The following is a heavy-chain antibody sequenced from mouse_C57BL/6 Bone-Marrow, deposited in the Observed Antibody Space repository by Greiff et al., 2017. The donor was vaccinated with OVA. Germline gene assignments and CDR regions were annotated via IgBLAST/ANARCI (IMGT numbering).Heavy chain of an antibody. J-gene: IGHJ1*03. D-gene: IGHD1-1*01. CDR1: GYTFTSYW. CDR2: IDPSDSYT. CDR3: ARCYYGSSSYWYFDV. V-gene: IGHV1-69*01. Sequence: QVQLQQPGAELVMPGASVKLSCKASGYTFTSYWMHCVKQRPGQGLEWIGEIDPSDSYTNYNQKFKGKSTLTVDKSSSTAYMQLSSLTSEDSAVYYCARCYYGSSSYWYFDVWGTGTTVTVSS.